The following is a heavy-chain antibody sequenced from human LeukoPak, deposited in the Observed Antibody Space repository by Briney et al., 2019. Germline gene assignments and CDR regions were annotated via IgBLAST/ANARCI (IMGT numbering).Heavy chain of an antibody. D-gene: IGHD5-18*01. Sequence: ETLSLTCTVSGGSISSSSYYWGWIRQPPGKGLEWVSAISGSGGSTYYADSVKGRFTISRDNSKNTLYLQMNSLRAEDTAVYYCAKDPEDTAMVTFDYWGQGTLVTVSS. CDR3: AKDPEDTAMVTFDY. V-gene: IGHV3-23*01. CDR1: GGSISSSSYY. J-gene: IGHJ4*02. CDR2: ISGSGGST.